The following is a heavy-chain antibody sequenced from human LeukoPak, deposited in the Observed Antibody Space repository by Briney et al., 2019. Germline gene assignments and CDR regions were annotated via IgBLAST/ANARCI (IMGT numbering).Heavy chain of an antibody. J-gene: IGHJ1*01. V-gene: IGHV5-51*01. D-gene: IGHD3-22*01. CDR1: GYSFTSYW. CDR3: ARTGGIYYDSSLEGYFQY. Sequence: GESLKIYCKGSGYSFTSYWIGWVRQVPGKGLEWMGIIYPGDSDTRYSPSFQGQVTISADKSISTAHLQWSSLKASATAIYYCARTGGIYYDSSLEGYFQYWGQGTLVTVSS. CDR2: IYPGDSDT.